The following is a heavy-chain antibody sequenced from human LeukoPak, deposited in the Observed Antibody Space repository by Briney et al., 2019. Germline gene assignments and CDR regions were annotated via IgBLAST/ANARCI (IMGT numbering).Heavy chain of an antibody. CDR2: INHSGST. V-gene: IGHV4-34*01. CDR3: ARGGSTSIPAAGTGWFDP. D-gene: IGHD6-13*01. J-gene: IGHJ5*02. CDR1: GGSFSGYY. Sequence: PSETLSLTCAVYGGSFSGYYWSCIRQPPGKGLEWIGEINHSGSTNYNPSLKSRVTISVDTSKNQFSLKLSSVTAADTAVYYCARGGSTSIPAAGTGWFDPWGQGTLVTVSS.